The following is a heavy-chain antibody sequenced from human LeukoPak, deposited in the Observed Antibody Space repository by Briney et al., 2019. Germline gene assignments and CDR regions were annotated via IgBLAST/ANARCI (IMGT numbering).Heavy chain of an antibody. CDR3: AKDLYGSGKIGYFDY. V-gene: IGHV3-23*01. Sequence: GGSLRLSCAASGFTFSTYAMTWVRQAPGKGLEWVSSISTSGGTTYYADSVKGRFTISRDSSKNTLYLQMNSLGAEDTAVYYCAKDLYGSGKIGYFDYWGQGTLVTVSS. CDR2: ISTSGGTT. J-gene: IGHJ4*02. CDR1: GFTFSTYA. D-gene: IGHD3-10*01.